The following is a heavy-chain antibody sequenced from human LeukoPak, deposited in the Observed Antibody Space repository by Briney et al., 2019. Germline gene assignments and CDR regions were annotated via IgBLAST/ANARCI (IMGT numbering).Heavy chain of an antibody. CDR3: ARAIDYGGNSAFDI. J-gene: IGHJ3*02. D-gene: IGHD4-23*01. CDR1: CYTFTSYC. V-gene: IGHV1-18*01. Sequence: ASVKVSCKASCYTFTSYCISWVRQAPGQGLEWMGWISAYNGNTNYAQKLQGRVTMTTDTSTSTAYMELRSLRSDDTAVYYCARAIDYGGNSAFDIWGQGTMVTVSS. CDR2: ISAYNGNT.